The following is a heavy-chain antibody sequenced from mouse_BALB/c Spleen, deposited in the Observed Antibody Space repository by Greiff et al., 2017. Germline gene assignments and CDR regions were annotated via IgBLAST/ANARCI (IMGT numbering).Heavy chain of an antibody. CDR1: GYTFTSYW. D-gene: IGHD2-1*01. Sequence: QVQLQQPGAELVKPGASVKLSCKASGYTFTSYWMHWVKQRPGQGLEWIGEIDPSDSYTNYNQKFKGKATLTVDKSSSTAYMQLSSLTSEDSAVYYCARNYYGNPFDYWGQGTTLTVSS. J-gene: IGHJ2*01. V-gene: IGHV1-69*02. CDR2: IDPSDSYT. CDR3: ARNYYGNPFDY.